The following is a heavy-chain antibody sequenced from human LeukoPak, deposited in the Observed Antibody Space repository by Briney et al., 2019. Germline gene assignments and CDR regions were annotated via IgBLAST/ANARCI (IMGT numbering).Heavy chain of an antibody. J-gene: IGHJ5*02. Sequence: SETLSLTCAVYGGSFSGYYWSWIRQPTGKGLEWIGEINHSGSTNYNPSLKSRVTISVDTSKNQFSLKLSSVTAADTAVYYCARGLVLRPVNWFDPWGQGTLVTVSS. CDR2: INHSGST. CDR3: ARGLVLRPVNWFDP. CDR1: GGSFSGYY. D-gene: IGHD3-3*01. V-gene: IGHV4-34*01.